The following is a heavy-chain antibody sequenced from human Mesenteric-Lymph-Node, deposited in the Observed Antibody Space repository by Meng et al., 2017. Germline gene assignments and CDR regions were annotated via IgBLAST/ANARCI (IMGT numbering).Heavy chain of an antibody. CDR3: ARLPYYDILTGATYYYYGMDV. Sequence: SETLSLTCAVYGGSFSGYYWSWIRQPPGKGLEWIGEIYHSGSTNYNPSLKSRVTISVDKSKNQFSLKLSSVTAADTAVYYCARLPYYDILTGATYYYYGMDVWGQGTTVTVSS. CDR2: IYHSGST. D-gene: IGHD3-9*01. CDR1: GGSFSGYY. V-gene: IGHV4-34*01. J-gene: IGHJ6*02.